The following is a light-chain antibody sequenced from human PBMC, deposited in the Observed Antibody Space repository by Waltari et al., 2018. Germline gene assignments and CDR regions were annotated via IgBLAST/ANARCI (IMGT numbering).Light chain of an antibody. CDR2: WAC. J-gene: IGKJ1*01. CDR3: LQYLHTPRT. CDR1: QSLLYNSNNKNY. V-gene: IGKV4-1*01. Sequence: DVGMTQSPDSLAVSLGERATINCKSSQSLLYNSNNKNYLAWYQQKPGQPPKFLIYWACIRESGVPDRFGGSGSGTDFHLTISGLQAEDVASYCCLQYLHTPRTFGQGTKLEIK.